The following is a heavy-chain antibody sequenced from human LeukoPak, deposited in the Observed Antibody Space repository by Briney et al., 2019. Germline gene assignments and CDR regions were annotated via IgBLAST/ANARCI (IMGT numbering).Heavy chain of an antibody. V-gene: IGHV3-30*18. CDR3: AKDLGLAYYESYFDI. CDR2: ISYDGSDK. J-gene: IGHJ3*02. Sequence: GSLRLSCAASGFTFSSYSMNWVRQAPGKGLEWVAVISYDGSDKYYVDSVKGRFTISRDNSKNTLYLQMNSLRAEDTAVYFCAKDLGLAYYESYFDIWGQGTMVTVSS. CDR1: GFTFSSYS. D-gene: IGHD3-22*01.